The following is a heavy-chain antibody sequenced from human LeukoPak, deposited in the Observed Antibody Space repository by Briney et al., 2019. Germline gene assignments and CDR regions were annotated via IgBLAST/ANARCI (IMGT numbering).Heavy chain of an antibody. CDR2: IDYTGST. J-gene: IGHJ4*02. D-gene: IGHD1-14*01. CDR3: VRDRGNHVTDY. Sequence: PGGSLRLSCAASGFTFSSYAMSWVRQPPGKGLEWIGTIDYTGSTYYNPSLKSRVTISKDTAKNQFFLKLSSVTAADTAVYYCVRDRGNHVTDYWGQGTLVTVSS. CDR1: GFTFSSYA. V-gene: IGHV4-39*07.